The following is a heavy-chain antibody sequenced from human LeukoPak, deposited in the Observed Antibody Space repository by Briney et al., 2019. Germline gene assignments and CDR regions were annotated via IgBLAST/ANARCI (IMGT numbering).Heavy chain of an antibody. CDR2: IYYSGSP. CDR1: GGSISSGGYY. D-gene: IGHD6-13*01. Sequence: SQTLSLTCTVSGGSISSGGYYWRWIRQRPGKGLEWIGNIYYSGSPYYHPSLKSRVTISVDTSKNQFSLKLSSVTAADTAVYYCARDGTAAAGTGNWFDPWGQGTLVTVSS. CDR3: ARDGTAAAGTGNWFDP. V-gene: IGHV4-31*03. J-gene: IGHJ5*02.